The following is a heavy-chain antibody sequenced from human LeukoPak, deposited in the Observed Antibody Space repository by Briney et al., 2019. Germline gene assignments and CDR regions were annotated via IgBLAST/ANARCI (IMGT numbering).Heavy chain of an antibody. J-gene: IGHJ6*04. D-gene: IGHD2-2*02. CDR1: GFTFSSYS. CDR2: INHSGST. V-gene: IGHV4-34*01. CDR3: ARGLSVVVPAAIPAHYYYGMDV. Sequence: PGGSLRLSCAASGFTFSSYSMNWVRQPPGKGLEWIGEINHSGSTNYNPSLKSRVTISVDTSKNQFSLKLSSVTAADTAVYYCARGLSVVVPAAIPAHYYYGMDVWGKGTTVTVSS.